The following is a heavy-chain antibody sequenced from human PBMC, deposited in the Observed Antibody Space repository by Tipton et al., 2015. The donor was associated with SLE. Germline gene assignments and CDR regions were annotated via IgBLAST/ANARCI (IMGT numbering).Heavy chain of an antibody. CDR2: ISGSGGTT. D-gene: IGHD3-10*01. V-gene: IGHV3-23*01. CDR3: AKEGYFYGSRIHGFDI. CDR1: GSGFIFSSFA. Sequence: SLRLSCAASGSGFIFSSFAMSWVRQAPGKGLEWVSAISGSGGTTYYADSVKGRFTISRDNSKNTLDLQMNSLRAEDTAVYYCAKEGYFYGSRIHGFDIWGQGTMVTVPS. J-gene: IGHJ3*02.